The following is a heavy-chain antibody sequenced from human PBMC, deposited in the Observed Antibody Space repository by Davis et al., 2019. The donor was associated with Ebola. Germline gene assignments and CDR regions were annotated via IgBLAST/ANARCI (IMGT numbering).Heavy chain of an antibody. CDR1: GGSTISSYY. Sequence: SETLSLTCTVSGGSTISSYYWNWIRQPPGKGLEWIGYIHYSGSTNSNPSLKSRVTISVDTSKNQFSLNLNSVTASDTAVYFCARAGGGVVPAQFDFWGQGTLVTVSS. J-gene: IGHJ4*02. D-gene: IGHD2-15*01. CDR3: ARAGGGVVPAQFDF. CDR2: IHYSGST. V-gene: IGHV4-59*01.